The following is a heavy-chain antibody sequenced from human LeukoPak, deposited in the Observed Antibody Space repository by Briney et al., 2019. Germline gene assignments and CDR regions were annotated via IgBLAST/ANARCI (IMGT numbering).Heavy chain of an antibody. CDR3: ARVPSTYCTNGVCQTKQQLARNYYFDY. D-gene: IGHD2-8*01. Sequence: SETLSLTCAVYGGSFSGYYWSWIRQPPGKGLEWIGEINHSGSTNYNPSLKSRVTISVDTSKNQFSLKLSSVTAADTAVYYCARVPSTYCTNGVCQTKQQLARNYYFDYCGQGTLVTVSS. V-gene: IGHV4-34*01. J-gene: IGHJ4*02. CDR2: INHSGST. CDR1: GGSFSGYY.